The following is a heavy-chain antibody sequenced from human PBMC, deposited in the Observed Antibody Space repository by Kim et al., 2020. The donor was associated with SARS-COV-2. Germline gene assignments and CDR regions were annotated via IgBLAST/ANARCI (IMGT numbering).Heavy chain of an antibody. CDR1: GFTFSRDW. V-gene: IGHV3-7*03. D-gene: IGHD3-16*01. J-gene: IGHJ4*02. Sequence: GGSLRLSCAASGFTFSRDWMNWVRQAPGKGLEWVANIKHDGNEKHYVDSVKGRFTISRDNAKNLLFLQMDSLRVEDTAVYYCAREWGYWGQGTLVTVSS. CDR3: AREWGY. CDR2: IKHDGNEK.